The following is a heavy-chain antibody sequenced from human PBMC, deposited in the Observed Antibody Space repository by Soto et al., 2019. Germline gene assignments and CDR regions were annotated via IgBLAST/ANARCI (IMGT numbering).Heavy chain of an antibody. V-gene: IGHV2-70*04. CDR1: GFSLSTSGMR. Sequence: GSGPTLVNPTQTLTLTCTFSGFSLSTSGMRVSWIRQPPGKALEWLARIDWDDDKFYSTSLKTRLTISKDTSKNQVVLTMTNMDPVDTATYYCARINYYDSSGYYSGDAFDIWGQGTMVTVSS. CDR3: ARINYYDSSGYYSGDAFDI. CDR2: IDWDDDK. J-gene: IGHJ3*02. D-gene: IGHD3-22*01.